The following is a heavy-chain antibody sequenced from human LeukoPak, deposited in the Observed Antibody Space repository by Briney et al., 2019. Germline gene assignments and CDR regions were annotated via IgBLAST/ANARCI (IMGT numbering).Heavy chain of an antibody. CDR3: ATQFYTITIFGVVTLYYFDY. V-gene: IGHV4-59*08. J-gene: IGHJ4*02. D-gene: IGHD3-3*01. CDR2: IYYTGTT. CDR1: GGSINSYY. Sequence: SETLSLTCSVSGGSINSYYWTWIRQPPGKGLEWIGYIYYTGTTNYNPSLKSRVTISVDTSKNQFSLKLSSVTAADTAVYYCATQFYTITIFGVVTLYYFDYWGQGTLVTVSS.